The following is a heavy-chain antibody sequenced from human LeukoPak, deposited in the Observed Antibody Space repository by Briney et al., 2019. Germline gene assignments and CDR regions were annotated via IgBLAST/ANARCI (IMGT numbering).Heavy chain of an antibody. J-gene: IGHJ6*02. CDR3: AKEQVVRGVMTFYYYGMDV. Sequence: PGGSLRLSCAASGFTFSSYAMSWVRQAPGKGLEWVSAISGSGGSTYYADSVKGRFTISRDNSKNTLYLQMNSLRAEDTAVYYCAKEQVVRGVMTFYYYGMDVWGQGTTVTVSS. V-gene: IGHV3-23*01. CDR2: ISGSGGST. D-gene: IGHD3-10*01. CDR1: GFTFSSYA.